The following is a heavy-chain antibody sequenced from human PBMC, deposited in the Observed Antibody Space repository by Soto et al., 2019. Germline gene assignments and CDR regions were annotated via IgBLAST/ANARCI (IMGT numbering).Heavy chain of an antibody. CDR2: IIPMFGAA. V-gene: IGHV1-69*01. CDR1: GGTFRDYA. Sequence: QVQLVQSVAEVKNAGSSVKVSCKASGGTFRDYAITWVRQAPGQGLECMGGIIPMFGAANYAQKFQGSIKITADESTSTAFLTLSSLKSEDTDVYYCAREIAPSTRTTRGYLDDWGQGTLVTVAS. D-gene: IGHD4-4*01. CDR3: AREIAPSTRTTRGYLDD. J-gene: IGHJ4*02.